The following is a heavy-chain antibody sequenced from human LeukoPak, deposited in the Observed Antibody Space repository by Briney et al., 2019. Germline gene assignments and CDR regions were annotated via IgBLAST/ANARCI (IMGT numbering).Heavy chain of an antibody. CDR3: AKDRAGNSWNFDY. V-gene: IGHV3-30*02. D-gene: IGHD6-13*01. CDR1: GFTFNSYA. CDR2: IRKDGINT. J-gene: IGHJ4*02. Sequence: PGGSLRLSCAASGFTFNSYAFNWVRQAPGKGLEWVSFIRKDGINTNYVGSVKGRFTISRDTSNKMVYLQMNSLRTEDMAVYYCAKDRAGNSWNFDYWGQGILVAVSS.